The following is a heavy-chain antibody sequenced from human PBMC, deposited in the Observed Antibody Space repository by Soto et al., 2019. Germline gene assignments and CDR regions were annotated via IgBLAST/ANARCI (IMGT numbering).Heavy chain of an antibody. D-gene: IGHD6-13*01. Sequence: GGSLRLSCAASGFTFSSYAMHWVRQAPGKGLEWVAVTSYDGSNKYYPDSVKGRFTISRDNSRNTLYLQMSSLRSEDTAVYYCARVAAAGTEPNYFYYYGMDVWGQGTTVTVSS. CDR3: ARVAAAGTEPNYFYYYGMDV. J-gene: IGHJ6*02. CDR2: TSYDGSNK. V-gene: IGHV3-30-3*01. CDR1: GFTFSSYA.